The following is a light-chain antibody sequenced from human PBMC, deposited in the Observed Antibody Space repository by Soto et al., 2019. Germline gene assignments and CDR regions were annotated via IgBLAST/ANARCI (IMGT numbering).Light chain of an antibody. CDR1: QSVLYSSNNKNH. CDR2: WAS. V-gene: IGKV4-1*01. Sequence: DIVMTQSPDSLAVSLGERATINCESSQSVLYSSNNKNHLAWYQQKPGQPPQLLIYWASTRESGVPDRFSGSGSGTDFTLTISSLQAEDVAVYYCQQYYSTPWTFGQGTKVEIK. J-gene: IGKJ1*01. CDR3: QQYYSTPWT.